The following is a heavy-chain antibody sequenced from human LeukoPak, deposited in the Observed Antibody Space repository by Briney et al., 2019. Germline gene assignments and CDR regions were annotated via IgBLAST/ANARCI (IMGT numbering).Heavy chain of an antibody. CDR1: DDSFSSHY. CDR3: ARDLVTVTKGFDI. CDR2: ISYIGST. D-gene: IGHD4-17*01. Sequence: SETLALTCAVSDDSFSSHYWTWIRQPPGKGLEWIGYISYIGSTNYNPSLKSRVTISIDTSKNQFSLKLSSVTAADTAVYYCARDLVTVTKGFDIWGQGTMVSVSS. J-gene: IGHJ3*02. V-gene: IGHV4-59*11.